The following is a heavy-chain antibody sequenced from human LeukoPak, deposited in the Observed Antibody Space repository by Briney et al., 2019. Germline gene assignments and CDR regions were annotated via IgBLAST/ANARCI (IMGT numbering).Heavy chain of an antibody. CDR1: GGSFSGYY. D-gene: IGHD4-17*01. V-gene: IGHV4-34*01. CDR3: ARLSTDLYYYYGMDV. J-gene: IGHJ6*02. Sequence: SETLSLTCAVYGGSFSGYYWSWIRQPPGKGLEWIGEINHSGSTNYNPSLKSRVTISVDTSKNQFSLKLSSVTAADTAVYYCARLSTDLYYYYGMDVWGQGTTVTVSS. CDR2: INHSGST.